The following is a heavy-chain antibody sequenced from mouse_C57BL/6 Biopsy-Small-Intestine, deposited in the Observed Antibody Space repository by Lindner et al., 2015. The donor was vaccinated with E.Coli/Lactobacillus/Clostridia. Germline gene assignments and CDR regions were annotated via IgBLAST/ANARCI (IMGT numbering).Heavy chain of an antibody. J-gene: IGHJ4*01. V-gene: IGHV1-15*01. D-gene: IGHD1-1*01. CDR2: IDPETGGT. CDR1: GYTFTDYE. CDR3: TRSACIYYYGSSYPMDY. Sequence: VQLQESGAELVRPGASVTLSCKASGYTFTDYEMHWVKQTPVHGLEWIGAIDPETGGTAYNQKFKGKAILTADKSSSTAYMGLRSLTSEDSAVYYCTRSACIYYYGSSYPMDYWGQGTSVTVSS.